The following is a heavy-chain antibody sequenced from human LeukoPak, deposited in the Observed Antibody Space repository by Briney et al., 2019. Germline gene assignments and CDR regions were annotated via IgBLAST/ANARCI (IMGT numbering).Heavy chain of an antibody. D-gene: IGHD3-10*01. Sequence: GESLKISCKGSGYSSTSYWIGWVRQMPGKGLAWMGISYPGDSDTTYSPSFQGQVAISADKSISTPYLQWSRLKASDTAMYYCARRGDGSGSYYDPNYYYYGMDVWGQGTTVTVSS. V-gene: IGHV5-51*01. J-gene: IGHJ6*02. CDR3: ARRGDGSGSYYDPNYYYYGMDV. CDR2: SYPGDSDT. CDR1: GYSSTSYW.